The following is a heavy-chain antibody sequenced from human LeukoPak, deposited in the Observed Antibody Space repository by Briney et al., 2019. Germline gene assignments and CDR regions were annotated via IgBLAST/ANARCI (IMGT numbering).Heavy chain of an antibody. CDR1: GFSFSSAA. CDR3: AKDVQLST. J-gene: IGHJ3*01. Sequence: GGSLRLSCAASGFSFSSAAMTWVRQAPGKGLEWVSLIGTIGYSTYYADSVKGRFTISRDNSKNTLSLQMNSLRVEDTAIYYCAKDVQLSTWGLGTMVTVSS. V-gene: IGHV3-23*01. D-gene: IGHD5-24*01. CDR2: IGTIGYST.